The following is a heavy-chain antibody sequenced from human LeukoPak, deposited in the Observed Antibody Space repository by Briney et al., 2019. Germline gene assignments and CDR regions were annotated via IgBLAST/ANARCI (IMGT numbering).Heavy chain of an antibody. CDR2: INPNSGGT. D-gene: IGHD6-13*01. V-gene: IGHV1-2*02. Sequence: ASVTVSCKASGYTFTGYYMHWVRQAPGQGLEWMGWINPNSGGTNYAQKFQGRVTMTRDTSISTAYMELSRLRSDDTAVYYCARDLGGAAAGTDTNQCYYYGMDVWGQGTTVTVSS. CDR1: GYTFTGYY. CDR3: ARDLGGAAAGTDTNQCYYYGMDV. J-gene: IGHJ6*02.